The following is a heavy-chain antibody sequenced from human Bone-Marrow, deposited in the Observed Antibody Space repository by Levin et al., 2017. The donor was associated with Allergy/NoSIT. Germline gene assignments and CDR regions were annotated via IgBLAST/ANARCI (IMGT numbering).Heavy chain of an antibody. CDR1: GLVFSDSW. CDR3: TTLRGRYRGLLNDY. D-gene: IGHD1-26*01. CDR2: IQSKADGGAI. Sequence: GGSLRLSCVGSGLVFSDSWMSWVRQSPGKGLEYLGRIQSKADGGAIDYASPVRGRFTISRDDSKHTLHLQMDNVKTEDAALYYCTTLRGRYRGLLNDYWGQGTLVTVSS. J-gene: IGHJ4*02. V-gene: IGHV3-15*01.